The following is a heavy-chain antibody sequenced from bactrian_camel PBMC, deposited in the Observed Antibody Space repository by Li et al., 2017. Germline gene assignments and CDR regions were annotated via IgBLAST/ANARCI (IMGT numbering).Heavy chain of an antibody. CDR3: TKDRSYGTRNWAQST. CDR1: GYTDSTYC. V-gene: IGHV3S6*01. D-gene: IGHD3*01. Sequence: HVQLVESGGGSVQAGGSLRLSCAASGYTDSTYCMAWFRQAPGKEREGVASIDSYESTVYADSVKGRFTISRDNARNTLYLQMNSLKPEDTAMYYCTKDRSYGTRNWAQSTRGQGTQVTVS. J-gene: IGHJ4*01. CDR2: IDSYEST.